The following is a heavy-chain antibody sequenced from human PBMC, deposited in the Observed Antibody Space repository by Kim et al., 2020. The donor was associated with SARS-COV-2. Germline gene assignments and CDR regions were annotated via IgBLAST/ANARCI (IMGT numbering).Heavy chain of an antibody. J-gene: IGHJ6*02. V-gene: IGHV1-58*01. Sequence: SVKVSCKASGFTFTSSAVQWVRQARGQRLEWIGWIVVGSGNTNYAQKFQERVTITRDMSTSTAYMELSSLRSEDTAVYHCAADRDDRAPIMDVWGQETTVTVSS. D-gene: IGHD3-22*01. CDR2: IVVGSGNT. CDR1: GFTFTSSA. CDR3: AADRDDRAPIMDV.